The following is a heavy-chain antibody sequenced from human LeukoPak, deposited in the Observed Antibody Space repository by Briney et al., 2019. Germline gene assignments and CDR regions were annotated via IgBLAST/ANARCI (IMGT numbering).Heavy chain of an antibody. CDR3: ARRVHDSSGWAGGGFDY. Sequence: ASVKVSCKASGYTLTVFYMFWVRQAPGQGLEWMGCINPNSGGTKYVHKFRGRVTMTRDTSISTAYMELSRLRFDDTAVDYCARRVHDSSGWAGGGFDYWGQGTLVTVSS. CDR1: GYTLTVFY. CDR2: INPNSGGT. V-gene: IGHV1-2*02. D-gene: IGHD3-22*01. J-gene: IGHJ4*02.